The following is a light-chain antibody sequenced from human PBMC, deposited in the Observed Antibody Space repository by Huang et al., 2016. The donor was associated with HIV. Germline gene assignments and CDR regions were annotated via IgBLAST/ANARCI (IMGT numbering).Light chain of an antibody. Sequence: DIQMTQSPTSLSASVGDRVALTCRASQNISTYLNWYQQKPGRFPNLLIYGASKLVSGVPSRFRGSASGSSFTLSIVGLQPEDFAVYYCQQSYSLPFTFGPGTKVHI. CDR1: QNISTY. CDR2: GAS. J-gene: IGKJ3*01. CDR3: QQSYSLPFT. V-gene: IGKV1-39*01.